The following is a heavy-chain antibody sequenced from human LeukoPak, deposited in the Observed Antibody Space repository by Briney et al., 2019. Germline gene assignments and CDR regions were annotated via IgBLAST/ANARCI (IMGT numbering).Heavy chain of an antibody. V-gene: IGHV4-34*01. D-gene: IGHD6-6*01. J-gene: IGHJ6*02. CDR3: ARDLRSSSSSGINYYGMDV. Sequence: SETLSLTCAVYGGSFSGYYWSWIRQPPGKGLEWIGEINHSGSTNYNPSLKGRVTISVDTSKNQFSLKLSSVTAADTAVYYCARDLRSSSSSGINYYGMDVWGQGTTVTVSS. CDR2: INHSGST. CDR1: GGSFSGYY.